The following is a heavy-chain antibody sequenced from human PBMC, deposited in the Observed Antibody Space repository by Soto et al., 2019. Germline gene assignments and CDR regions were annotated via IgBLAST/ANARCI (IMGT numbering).Heavy chain of an antibody. J-gene: IGHJ4*02. CDR1: GFTFSDYY. V-gene: IGHV3-11*06. CDR3: ARDGIAAARTGGPFDY. D-gene: IGHD6-13*01. Sequence: QVQLVESGGGLVKPGGSLRLSCAASGFTFSDYYMSWIRQAPGKGLEWVSYISSSSSYTNYADSVKGRFTISRDNAKNSLYLQMNSLRDEDTAVYYCARDGIAAARTGGPFDYWGQGTLVTVSS. CDR2: ISSSSSYT.